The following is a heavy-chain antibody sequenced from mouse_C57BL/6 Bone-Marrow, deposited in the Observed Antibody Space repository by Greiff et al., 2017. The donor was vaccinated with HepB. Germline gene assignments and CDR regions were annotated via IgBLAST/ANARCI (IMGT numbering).Heavy chain of an antibody. CDR2: ISNGGGST. D-gene: IGHD3-3*01. J-gene: IGHJ1*03. CDR3: ARGGMGQRNWYFDV. Sequence: DVMLVESGGGLVQPGGSLKLSCAASGFTFSDYYMYWVRQTPEKRLEWVAYISNGGGSTYYPDTVKGRFTISRDNAKNTLYLQMSRLKSEDTAMYYCARGGMGQRNWYFDVWGTGTTVTVSS. V-gene: IGHV5-12*01. CDR1: GFTFSDYY.